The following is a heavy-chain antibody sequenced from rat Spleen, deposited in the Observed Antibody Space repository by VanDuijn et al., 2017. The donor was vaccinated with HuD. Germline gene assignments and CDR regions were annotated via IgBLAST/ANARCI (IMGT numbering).Heavy chain of an antibody. Sequence: QVQLKESGPGLVQPSQTLSLTCTVAGFSLTSYNVHWVRQPPGKGPEWMGVIWNTGGTRYNSALKSRLSISKDTSKSQVFLKMNSLQTEDTATYYCARDKGSLYVMDAWGQGASVTVSS. J-gene: IGHJ4*01. D-gene: IGHD5-1*01. CDR2: IWNTGGT. CDR3: ARDKGSLYVMDA. V-gene: IGHV2-41*01. CDR1: GFSLTSYN.